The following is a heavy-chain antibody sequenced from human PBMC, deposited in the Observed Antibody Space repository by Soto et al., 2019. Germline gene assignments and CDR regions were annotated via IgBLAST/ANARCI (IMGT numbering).Heavy chain of an antibody. D-gene: IGHD3-10*01. Sequence: QVQLVQSGAEVKKPGASVKVSCKASGHTFTSYDINWVRQATGQGLEWMGWINPNSGNIGYAQNFQGRVTMTRDTSISTAYMELSSLRSEDTAMYYCASEYYDSSGSRSGDSWGQGTLVTVSS. CDR1: GHTFTSYD. CDR2: INPNSGNI. CDR3: ASEYYDSSGSRSGDS. V-gene: IGHV1-8*01. J-gene: IGHJ4*02.